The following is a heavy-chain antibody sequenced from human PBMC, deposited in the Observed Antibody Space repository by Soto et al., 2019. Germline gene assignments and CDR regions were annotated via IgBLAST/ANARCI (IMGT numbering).Heavy chain of an antibody. Sequence: QVQLVQSGAEVKKPGASVKVSCEGSGYTFIDYYMQWVRQAPGQGFEWMGRISPKSGGTNYAQKVQGRVPMTWDTCLHAAYMELSSLSSADTAVYYCARPTVYISEWYYVALLGQGTLVTVSS. D-gene: IGHD6-19*01. V-gene: IGHV1-2*02. CDR2: ISPKSGGT. J-gene: IGHJ4*02. CDR1: GYTFIDYY. CDR3: ARPTVYISEWYYVAL.